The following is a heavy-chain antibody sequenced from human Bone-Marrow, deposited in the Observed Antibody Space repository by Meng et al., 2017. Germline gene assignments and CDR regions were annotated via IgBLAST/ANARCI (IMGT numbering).Heavy chain of an antibody. V-gene: IGHV7-4-1*02. CDR2: INTTTGNP. CDR1: GYTYASYA. D-gene: IGHD5-12*01. Sequence: VQSRSECKKPGSSFTVARKVFGYTYASYAMNWVRQAPGQELEWMGWINTTTGNPTYAQCFTGRFVFSLDTSVSTAYLQISSLKAEDTAVYYCARVQSGYDSGWGQGTLVTVSS. J-gene: IGHJ4*02. CDR3: ARVQSGYDSG.